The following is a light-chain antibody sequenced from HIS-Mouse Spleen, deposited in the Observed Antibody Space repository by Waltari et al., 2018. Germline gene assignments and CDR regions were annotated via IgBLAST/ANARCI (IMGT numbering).Light chain of an antibody. CDR2: RNN. V-gene: IGLV1-47*01. CDR1: SSNTGSNY. J-gene: IGLJ2*01. CDR3: AAWDDSLV. Sequence: QSVLTQPPSASGTPGQRVTISCSGSSSNTGSNYVYWYQQLPGTAPKPLIYRNNQRPAGVPDRFSGSKSGTSASLAISGLRSEDEADYYCAAWDDSLVFGGGTKLTVL.